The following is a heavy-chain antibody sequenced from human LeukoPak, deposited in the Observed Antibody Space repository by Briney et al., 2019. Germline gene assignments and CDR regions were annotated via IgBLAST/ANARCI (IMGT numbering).Heavy chain of an antibody. D-gene: IGHD6-6*01. CDR1: GYSISSGYY. V-gene: IGHV4-38-2*02. CDR2: IYHSGST. Sequence: PSETLSLTCTVSGYSISSGYYRGWIRQPPGKGLEWIGSIYHSGSTYYNPSLKSRVTISVDTSKNQFSLKLSSVTAADTAVYYCARVIQLGYYMDVWGKGTTVTVSS. CDR3: ARVIQLGYYMDV. J-gene: IGHJ6*03.